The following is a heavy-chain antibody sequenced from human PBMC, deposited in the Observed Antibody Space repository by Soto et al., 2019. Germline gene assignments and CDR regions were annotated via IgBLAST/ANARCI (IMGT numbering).Heavy chain of an antibody. CDR2: ITWHGDDV. D-gene: IGHD6-6*01. CDR3: VKDTGYTTSSSGYFDS. V-gene: IGHV3-9*01. Sequence: EVQLVESGGGLVQPGRSLRLSCATSGFPFDHCAMHWVRQAPEKGLEWVSGITWHGDDVAYADSVRGRFIISRDNAENSLYLQMNNLRPEDTALYYCVKDTGYTTSSSGYFDSWGQGALVTVS. CDR1: GFPFDHCA. J-gene: IGHJ4*02.